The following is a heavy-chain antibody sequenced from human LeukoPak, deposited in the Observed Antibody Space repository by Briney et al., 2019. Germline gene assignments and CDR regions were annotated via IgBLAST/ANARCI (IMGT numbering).Heavy chain of an antibody. V-gene: IGHV3-11*05. CDR1: GFTFSDYY. CDR3: ARACSGGSCYPGY. J-gene: IGHJ4*02. CDR2: ISSSSSYT. D-gene: IGHD2-15*01. Sequence: GSLRLSCAASGFTFSDYYMSWIRQAPGKGLEWVSYISSSSSYTNYADSVKGRFTISRDNAKNSLYLQMNSLRAEDTAVYYCARACSGGSCYPGYWGQGTLVTVSS.